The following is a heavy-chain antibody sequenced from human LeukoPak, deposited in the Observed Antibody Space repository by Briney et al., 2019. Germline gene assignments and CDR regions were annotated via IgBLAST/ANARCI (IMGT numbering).Heavy chain of an antibody. CDR1: GFTFSSYG. V-gene: IGHV3-33*06. CDR2: IWYDGSNK. D-gene: IGHD6-13*01. CDR3: AKATTISAAGSHFVY. Sequence: GGSLRLSCAASGFTFSSYGMHWVRQAPGKGLEWVAVIWYDGSNKYYAGSVKGRFTISRDNSKNTLYLQMNSLRAEDTAVFYCAKATTISAAGSHFVYWGQGTLVTVSS. J-gene: IGHJ4*02.